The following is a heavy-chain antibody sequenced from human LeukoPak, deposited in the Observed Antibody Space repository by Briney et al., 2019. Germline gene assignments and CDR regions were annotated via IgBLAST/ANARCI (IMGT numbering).Heavy chain of an antibody. D-gene: IGHD6-13*01. CDR2: ISGSAGST. V-gene: IGHV3-23*01. CDR3: AKGSSGYPFDY. Sequence: GSLRLSCAASGFTFSSYAMSWVRQAPGKGLEWVSAISGSAGSTYYADSVKGRFTISRDNSKNTLYPQMNSLRAEDTAVYYCAKGSSGYPFDYWGQGTLVTVSS. J-gene: IGHJ4*02. CDR1: GFTFSSYA.